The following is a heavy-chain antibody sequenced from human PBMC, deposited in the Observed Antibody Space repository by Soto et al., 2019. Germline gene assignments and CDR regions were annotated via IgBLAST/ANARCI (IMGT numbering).Heavy chain of an antibody. CDR3: ATDRPLQRRAGLYYYGMDV. J-gene: IGHJ6*02. Sequence: GASVKVSCKVSGYTLTELSMHWVRQAPGKGLEWMGGFDPEDGETIYAQKFQGRVTMTEDTSTDTAYMELSSLRSEDTAVYYCATDRPLQRRAGLYYYGMDVWGQGTTVTVSS. V-gene: IGHV1-24*01. CDR1: GYTLTELS. D-gene: IGHD1-1*01. CDR2: FDPEDGET.